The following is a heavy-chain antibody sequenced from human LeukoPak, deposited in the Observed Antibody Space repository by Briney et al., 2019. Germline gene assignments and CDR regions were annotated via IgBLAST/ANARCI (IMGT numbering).Heavy chain of an antibody. CDR1: GYTFTSYY. V-gene: IGHV1-46*01. Sequence: ASVKVSCKASGYTFTSYYMHWVRQAPGQGLEWMGIINPSGGSTSYAQKFQGRVTMTRDTSTSTVYMELSSLRSEDTAVYYCARGYDSSGYYYEATSGFDYWGQGTLVTVSS. CDR2: INPSGGST. CDR3: ARGYDSSGYYYEATSGFDY. D-gene: IGHD3-22*01. J-gene: IGHJ4*02.